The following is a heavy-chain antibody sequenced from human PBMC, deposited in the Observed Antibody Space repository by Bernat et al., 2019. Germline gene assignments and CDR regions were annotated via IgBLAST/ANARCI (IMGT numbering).Heavy chain of an antibody. CDR1: GFTFSSYA. V-gene: IGHV3-23*01. CDR3: ARWDIVVVTATDGTLHAFDI. CDR2: ISGSGGST. Sequence: EVQLLESGGGLVQPGGSLRLSCAASGFTFSSYAMSWVRQAPGKGLEWVSAISGSGGSTYYADSVKGRFTISRDNSKNTLYLQMNSLRAEDTAVYYCARWDIVVVTATDGTLHAFDIWGQGTMVTVSS. J-gene: IGHJ3*02. D-gene: IGHD2-21*02.